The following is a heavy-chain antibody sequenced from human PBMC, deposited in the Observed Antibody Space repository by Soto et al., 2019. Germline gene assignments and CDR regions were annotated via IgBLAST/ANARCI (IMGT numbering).Heavy chain of an antibody. CDR2: IYYSGST. CDR1: GGSISIYY. V-gene: IGHV4-59*01. J-gene: IGHJ6*03. D-gene: IGHD3-10*01. CDR3: ALGEANYYYYYMDV. Sequence: SDTLSLTCTVSGGSISIYYWSWIRQPPGKGLEWIGYIYYSGSTNYNPSLKSRVTISVDTSKNQFSLKLSSVTAADTAVYYCALGEANYYYYYMDVWGKGTTVTVSS.